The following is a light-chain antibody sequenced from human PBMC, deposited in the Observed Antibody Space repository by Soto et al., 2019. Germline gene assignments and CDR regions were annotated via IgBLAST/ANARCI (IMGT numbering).Light chain of an antibody. Sequence: EIVMTQSPATLSVSPGERATLSCRASQSVSSTLAWYQQKPGQAPRLLIYEASTRVTGIPDRFIGSGSGTDFTLTISRLEPEDFAVYYCQHYVTSLTTFGQGTKVDIK. CDR2: EAS. CDR3: QHYVTSLTT. CDR1: QSVSST. V-gene: IGKV3D-15*01. J-gene: IGKJ1*01.